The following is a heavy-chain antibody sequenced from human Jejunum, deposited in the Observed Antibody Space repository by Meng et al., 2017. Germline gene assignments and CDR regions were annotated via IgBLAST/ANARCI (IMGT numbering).Heavy chain of an antibody. CDR1: GGSIESNNW. D-gene: IGHD3-10*02. Sequence: VQLQESGPGLVKPSETLSLTCAVSGGSIESNNWWTWIRQPPGQGLEWIGEVYHSGSTHYNPSLQSRVTISIDNSKNRFSLSLNSVTAADTAIYYCARADYVRYFDLWGRGTLVTGSS. J-gene: IGHJ2*01. V-gene: IGHV4-4*02. CDR2: VYHSGST. CDR3: ARADYVRYFDL.